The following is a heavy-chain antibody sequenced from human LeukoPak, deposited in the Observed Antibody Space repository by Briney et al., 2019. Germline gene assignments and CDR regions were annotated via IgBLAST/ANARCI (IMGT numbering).Heavy chain of an antibody. CDR1: GGSFSGYY. V-gene: IGHV4-34*01. CDR2: INHSGST. CDR3: ARHRQYDYGDYPNWFDP. J-gene: IGHJ5*02. Sequence: SETLSLTCAVYGGSFSGYYWSWIRQPPGKGLEWIGEINHSGSTNYNPSLKSRVAISVDTSKNQFSLKLSSVTAADTAVYYCARHRQYDYGDYPNWFDPWGQGTLVTVSS. D-gene: IGHD4-17*01.